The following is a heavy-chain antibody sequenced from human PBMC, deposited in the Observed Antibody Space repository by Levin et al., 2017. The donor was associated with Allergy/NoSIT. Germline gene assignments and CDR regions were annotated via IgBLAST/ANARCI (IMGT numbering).Heavy chain of an antibody. CDR1: GGSFSGYY. V-gene: IGHV4-34*01. D-gene: IGHD5-12*01. CDR3: ASTRGAYYYYMDV. J-gene: IGHJ6*03. CDR2: INHSGST. Sequence: PSQTLSLTCAVYGGSFSGYYWSWIRQPPGKGLEWIGEINHSGSTNYNPSLKSRVTISVDTSKNQFSLKLSSVTAADTAVYYCASTRGAYYYYMDVWGKGTTVTVSS.